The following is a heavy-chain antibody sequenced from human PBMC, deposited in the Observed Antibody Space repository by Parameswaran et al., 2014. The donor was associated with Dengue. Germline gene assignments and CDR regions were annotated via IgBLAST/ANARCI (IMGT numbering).Heavy chain of an antibody. J-gene: IGHJ4*02. Sequence: VRQAPGKGLEWIGEIDHSGSTNYNPSLKSRVTISVDTSKNQFSLKLSSVTAADTAVYYCASGIAARRIDYWGQGTLVTVSS. CDR2: IDHSGST. V-gene: IGHV4-34*01. CDR3: ASGIAARRIDY. D-gene: IGHD6-6*01.